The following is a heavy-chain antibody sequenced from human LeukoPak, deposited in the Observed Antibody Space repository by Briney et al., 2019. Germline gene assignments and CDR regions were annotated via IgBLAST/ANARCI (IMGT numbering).Heavy chain of an antibody. V-gene: IGHV4-39*02. J-gene: IGHJ4*02. CDR1: GGSISSSSYY. Sequence: SETLSLTCTVSGGSISSSSYYWGWIRQPPGKGLEWIGSIYYSGSTYYNPSLKSRVTISVDTSKNQFSLKLSSVTAADTAVYYCARDRAPYSSSWYGAGYWGQGTLVTVSS. CDR3: ARDRAPYSSSWYGAGY. D-gene: IGHD6-13*01. CDR2: IYYSGST.